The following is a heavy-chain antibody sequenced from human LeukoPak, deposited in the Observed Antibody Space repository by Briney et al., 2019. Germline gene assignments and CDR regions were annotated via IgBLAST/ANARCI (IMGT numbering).Heavy chain of an antibody. Sequence: SGGSLRLSCAASGFTFSSYSMNWVRQAPGKGLEWVSSISSSSSYIYYADSVKGRFTISRDNAKNSLYLQMNSLRAEDTAVYYCARDGPYGSGSPDYWGQGTLVTVSS. CDR2: ISSSSSYI. D-gene: IGHD3-10*01. J-gene: IGHJ4*02. V-gene: IGHV3-21*01. CDR1: GFTFSSYS. CDR3: ARDGPYGSGSPDY.